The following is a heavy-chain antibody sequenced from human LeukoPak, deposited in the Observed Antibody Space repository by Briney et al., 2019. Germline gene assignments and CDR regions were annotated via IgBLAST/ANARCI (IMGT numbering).Heavy chain of an antibody. Sequence: GGSLRLSCAASGFTVSSNYMSWVRQAPGKGLEWVSVIYSGGSTYYADSVKGRFTISRDNSKNTLYLQMNSLKTEDTAVYYCTTGRYYYDSSGYFHWYFDLWGRGTLVIVSS. CDR3: TTGRYYYDSSGYFHWYFDL. V-gene: IGHV3-53*01. CDR1: GFTVSSNY. D-gene: IGHD3-22*01. CDR2: IYSGGST. J-gene: IGHJ2*01.